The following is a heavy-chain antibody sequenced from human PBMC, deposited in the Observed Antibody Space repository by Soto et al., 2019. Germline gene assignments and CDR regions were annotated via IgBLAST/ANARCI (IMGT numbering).Heavy chain of an antibody. V-gene: IGHV1-69*13. CDR3: ARDGGVVVPAARTPYYSYYGMDV. CDR1: RYSFSSYA. D-gene: IGHD2-2*01. J-gene: IGHJ6*02. Sequence: ASVEVSRKASRYSFSSYASSWVRQPPGQGLEWMGWIIPIFGTANYAQKFQGRVTITADESTSTAYMELSSLRSEDTAVYYCARDGGVVVPAARTPYYSYYGMDVWGQGTTVTVSS. CDR2: IIPIFGTA.